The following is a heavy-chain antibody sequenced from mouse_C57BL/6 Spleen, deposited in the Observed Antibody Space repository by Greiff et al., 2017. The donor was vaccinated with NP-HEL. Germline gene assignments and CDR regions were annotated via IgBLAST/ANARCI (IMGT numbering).Heavy chain of an antibody. CDR1: GFTFSSYG. Sequence: EVQGVESGGDLVKPGGSLKLSCAASGFTFSSYGMSWVRQTPDKRLEWVATISSGGSYTYYPDSVKGRFTISRDNAKNTLYLQMSSLKSEDTAMYYCARLTGTRGYFDVWGTGTTVTVSS. J-gene: IGHJ1*03. D-gene: IGHD4-1*01. CDR2: ISSGGSYT. CDR3: ARLTGTRGYFDV. V-gene: IGHV5-6*01.